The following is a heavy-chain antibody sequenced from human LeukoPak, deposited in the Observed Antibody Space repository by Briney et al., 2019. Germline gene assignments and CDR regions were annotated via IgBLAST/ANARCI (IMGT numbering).Heavy chain of an antibody. D-gene: IGHD6-19*01. J-gene: IGHJ4*02. CDR1: GGSFSGYY. V-gene: IGHV4-34*01. CDR3: ARDRVAVAGYFDY. Sequence: SETLSLTCAVYGGSFSGYYWTWIRQPPGKGLEWIGYIHHSGSTYYNPSLKSRVTISVDRSKNQFSLKLSSVTAADTAVYYCARDRVAVAGYFDYWGQGTLVTVSS. CDR2: IHHSGST.